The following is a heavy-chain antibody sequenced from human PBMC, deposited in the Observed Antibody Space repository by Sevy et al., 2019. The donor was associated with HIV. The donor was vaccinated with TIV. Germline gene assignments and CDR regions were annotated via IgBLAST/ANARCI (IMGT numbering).Heavy chain of an antibody. Sequence: GGSLRLSCAASGFTVSGNYMSWVRQAPGKGLEWVSGIFSGGNTHFADSMKGRLTISRDNSKNTLSLQMNSLSAEDTAVYYCARAVEDYSDSSGWDWYFDLWGRGTLVTVSS. CDR2: IFSGGNT. J-gene: IGHJ2*01. V-gene: IGHV3-66*01. D-gene: IGHD3-22*01. CDR1: GFTVSGNY. CDR3: ARAVEDYSDSSGWDWYFDL.